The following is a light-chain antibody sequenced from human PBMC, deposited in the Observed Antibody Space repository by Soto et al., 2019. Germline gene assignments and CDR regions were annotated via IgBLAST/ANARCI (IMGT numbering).Light chain of an antibody. CDR2: PAS. J-gene: IGKJ2*01. CDR1: HSISSF. V-gene: IGKV1-39*01. Sequence: DFQLTQSPSSLSASVGDRVTITCRASHSISSFLNWYQQKPGKAPRLLIYPASTLQGGVPSRFSGHGFGIEFTLTISSLQPEDFATYYCQQLRAYPHTFGQGTKLEIK. CDR3: QQLRAYPHT.